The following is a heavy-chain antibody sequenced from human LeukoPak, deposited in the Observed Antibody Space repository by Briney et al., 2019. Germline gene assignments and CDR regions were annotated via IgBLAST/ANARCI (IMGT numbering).Heavy chain of an antibody. Sequence: GASVKVSCKASGYTFPSYDLNWVRQATGQELEWMGWMNPNSGNTGYAQKFQGRVTMTRNTSISTAYMELSSLRSADTAVYYCARGLRLARRDSSGAYWGQGTLVTVSS. CDR1: GYTFPSYD. J-gene: IGHJ4*02. CDR2: MNPNSGNT. CDR3: ARGLRLARRDSSGAY. D-gene: IGHD3-22*01. V-gene: IGHV1-8*01.